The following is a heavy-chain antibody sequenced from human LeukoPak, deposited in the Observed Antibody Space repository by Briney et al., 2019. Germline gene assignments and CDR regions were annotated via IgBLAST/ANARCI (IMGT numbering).Heavy chain of an antibody. D-gene: IGHD6-19*01. V-gene: IGHV3-23*01. Sequence: GGSLRLSCAASGFTFSSYAMSWVRQAPGKGLEWVSAISGSGGSTYYADSVKGRFTISRDNSKNTLYLQMNSLRAEDTAVYYCAKAASSGWSYYYGMDVWGQGTTVTVSS. CDR1: GFTFSSYA. CDR2: ISGSGGST. CDR3: AKAASSGWSYYYGMDV. J-gene: IGHJ6*02.